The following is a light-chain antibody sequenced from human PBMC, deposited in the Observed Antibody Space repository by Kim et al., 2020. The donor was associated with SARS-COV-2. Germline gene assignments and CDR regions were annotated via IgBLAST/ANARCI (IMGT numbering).Light chain of an antibody. V-gene: IGKV1-13*02. CDR3: QHMDT. CDR2: GAS. CDR1: QGIARA. Sequence: SSRSASVGDRVTFTCRASQGIARALVWYQQKPGKSPKVLIYGASNLGSGVPSRFSGSGSETDFTLTISSLQPEDFATYYCQHMDTFGGGTKVDIK. J-gene: IGKJ4*01.